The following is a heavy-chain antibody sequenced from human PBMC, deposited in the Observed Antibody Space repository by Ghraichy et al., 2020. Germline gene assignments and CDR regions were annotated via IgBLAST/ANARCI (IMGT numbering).Heavy chain of an antibody. J-gene: IGHJ6*02. V-gene: IGHV3-48*02. CDR3: ARGSRVVRFYYYDGMDV. D-gene: IGHD4-23*01. Sequence: GGSLRLSCVGSGFTFSGYSMNWVRQSPGKGLEWVSYITSSGRNIFYADSVKGRFTISRDNAQNSLYLQMNSLRDEDTAVYYCARGSRVVRFYYYDGMDVCGQGTTVTVSS. CDR1: GFTFSGYS. CDR2: ITSSGRNI.